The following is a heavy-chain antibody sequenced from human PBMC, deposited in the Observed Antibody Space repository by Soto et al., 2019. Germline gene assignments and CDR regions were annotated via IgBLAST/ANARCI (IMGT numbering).Heavy chain of an antibody. D-gene: IGHD3-9*01. V-gene: IGHV3-33*01. CDR2: IWYDGSNK. CDR3: ARDSGLRYFDWLFD. CDR1: GFTFSSYG. J-gene: IGHJ4*02. Sequence: GGSLRLSCSASGFTFSSYGMHWVRQAPGKGLEWVAVIWYDGSNKYYADSVKGRFTISRDNSKNTLYLQMNSLRAEDTAVYYCARDSGLRYFDWLFDWGQGTLVTVSS.